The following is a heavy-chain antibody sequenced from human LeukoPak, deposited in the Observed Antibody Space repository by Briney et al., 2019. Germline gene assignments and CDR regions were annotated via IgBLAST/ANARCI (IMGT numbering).Heavy chain of an antibody. Sequence: SVKVSCKASGGTFSSYAISWVRQAPGQGLEWMGRIIPILGIANYAQKFQGRVTITADKSTSTAYMELSSLRSEDTAVYYCARPSSWSSYAMDVWGQGTTVTVSS. CDR3: ARPSSWSSYAMDV. V-gene: IGHV1-69*04. CDR2: IIPILGIA. CDR1: GGTFSSYA. J-gene: IGHJ6*02. D-gene: IGHD6-13*01.